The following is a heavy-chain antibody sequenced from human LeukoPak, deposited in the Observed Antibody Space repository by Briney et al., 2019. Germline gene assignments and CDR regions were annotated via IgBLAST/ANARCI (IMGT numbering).Heavy chain of an antibody. CDR2: IIPIFGTA. CDR1: GGTFSSYA. J-gene: IGHJ4*02. D-gene: IGHD5-18*01. V-gene: IGHV1-69*13. CDR3: SRGYSYGSGSY. Sequence: ASVKVSCKASGGTFSSYAISWVRQAPGQGLEWMGGIIPIFGTANYAQKFQGRVTITADESTSTAYMELSSLGSEDTAVYYCSRGYSYGSGSYWGQGTLVTVSS.